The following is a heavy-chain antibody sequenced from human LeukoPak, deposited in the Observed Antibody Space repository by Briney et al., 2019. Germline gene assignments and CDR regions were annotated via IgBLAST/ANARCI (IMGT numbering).Heavy chain of an antibody. CDR1: GVTVSSNS. CDR3: ARRAGAYSHPYDY. Sequence: GGALRLSCTVSGVTVSSNSMSWVRPAPGKGLEWGSFIYSGGNTHYSDSLKGRFTISRDNSKNTLYLQMNSLRVEDTAVYYCARRAGAYSHPYDYWGQGTLVTVSS. CDR2: IYSGGNT. V-gene: IGHV3-53*01. D-gene: IGHD4/OR15-4a*01. J-gene: IGHJ4*02.